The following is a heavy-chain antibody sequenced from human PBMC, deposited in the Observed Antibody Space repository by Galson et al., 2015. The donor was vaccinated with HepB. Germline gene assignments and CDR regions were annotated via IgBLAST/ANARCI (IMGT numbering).Heavy chain of an antibody. D-gene: IGHD2-2*01. CDR3: ARDRGYCSSTSCYLSYYYYYMDV. J-gene: IGHJ6*03. V-gene: IGHV1-2*06. CDR1: GYTFTGYY. Sequence: SVKVSCKASGYTFTGYYMHWVRQAPGQGLEWMGRINPNSGGTNYAQKFQGRVTMTRDTSISTAYMELSRLRSDDTAVYYCARDRGYCSSTSCYLSYYYYYMDVWGKGTTVTVSS. CDR2: INPNSGGT.